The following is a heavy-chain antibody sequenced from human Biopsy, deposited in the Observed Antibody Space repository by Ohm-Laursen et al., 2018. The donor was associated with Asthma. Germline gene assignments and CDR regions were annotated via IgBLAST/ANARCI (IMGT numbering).Heavy chain of an antibody. CDR2: IATDGSNK. CDR1: GFTFSSYS. V-gene: IGHV3-64D*08. J-gene: IGHJ4*02. D-gene: IGHD2-21*01. CDR3: VKDHSAGYYYFDD. Sequence: SLRLSCTASGFTFSSYSMHWVRQPPGRGPEYVSFIATDGSNKFYADSVKGSFTVSRDNSKHTLYLHMTGLRADDTGVYYCVKDHSAGYYYFDDWGQGAQVTVSS.